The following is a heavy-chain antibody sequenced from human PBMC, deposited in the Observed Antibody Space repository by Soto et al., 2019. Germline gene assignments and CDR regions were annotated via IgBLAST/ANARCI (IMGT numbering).Heavy chain of an antibody. D-gene: IGHD1-26*01. J-gene: IGHJ4*02. Sequence: EVQLLESGGGLVQPGGSLRLSCSASGFTFSFSGKNWVRQAPGKGLEWVSSTRGSGGDTYYADSVRGRFTISRDNSKNTLYLQMNSLRVEDTAVYYCVKGHSHSYYYFDYWGQGTLVTVSS. CDR2: TRGSGGDT. CDR3: VKGHSHSYYYFDY. V-gene: IGHV3-23*01. CDR1: GFTFSFSG.